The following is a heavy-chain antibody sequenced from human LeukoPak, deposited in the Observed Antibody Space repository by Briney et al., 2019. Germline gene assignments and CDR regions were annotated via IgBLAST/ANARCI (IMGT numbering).Heavy chain of an antibody. J-gene: IGHJ6*02. CDR2: IIPILGIA. CDR3: ASSISYYYGMDV. Sequence: SVKVSCKASGGTFSSYAISWVRQAPGQGLEWMGRIIPILGIANYAQKFQGRVAITADKSTSTAYMELSSLRSEDTAVYYCASSISYYYGMDVWGQGTTVTVSS. V-gene: IGHV1-69*04. D-gene: IGHD5-12*01. CDR1: GGTFSSYA.